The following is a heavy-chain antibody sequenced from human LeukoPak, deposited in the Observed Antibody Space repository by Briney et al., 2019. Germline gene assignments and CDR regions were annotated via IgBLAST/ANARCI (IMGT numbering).Heavy chain of an antibody. Sequence: PSETLSLTCTVYGGSISSYYWSWIRQPAGKGLEWIGRIYTSGSTNYNPSLKSRVTMSVDTSKNQFSLKLSSVTAADTAVYYCARGGSSWYYEVEWFDPWGQGTLVTVSS. CDR3: ARGGSSWYYEVEWFDP. CDR2: IYTSGST. V-gene: IGHV4-59*10. D-gene: IGHD6-13*01. J-gene: IGHJ5*02. CDR1: GGSISSYY.